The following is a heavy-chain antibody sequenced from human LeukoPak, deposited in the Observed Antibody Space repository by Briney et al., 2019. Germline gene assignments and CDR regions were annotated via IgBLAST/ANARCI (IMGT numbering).Heavy chain of an antibody. J-gene: IGHJ4*02. V-gene: IGHV3-21*04. CDR2: ISSSSSYI. CDR3: ARAFWSGYYEGYFDY. CDR1: GFTFSSYS. D-gene: IGHD3-3*01. Sequence: GGSLRLSCAASGFTFSSYSMNWVRQAPGKGLEWVSSISSSSSYIYYADSVKGRFTISRDNAKNSLYLQMNSLRAEDTAVYYCARAFWSGYYEGYFDYWGQGTLVTVSS.